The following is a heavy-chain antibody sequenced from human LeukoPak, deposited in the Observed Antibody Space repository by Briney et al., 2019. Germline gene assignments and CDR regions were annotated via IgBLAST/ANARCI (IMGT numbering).Heavy chain of an antibody. D-gene: IGHD3-10*01. CDR1: GFTFSNAW. Sequence: GGSLRLSCAGSGFTFSNAWMSWVRQAPGKGLEWLGRIKSKSDGGTTDHAAPVKGRFIISRDDSKNMAYLQMNSLKIEDSAMYYCSTRGGFGYWGQGTLVTVSS. CDR2: IKSKSDGGTT. CDR3: STRGGFGY. J-gene: IGHJ4*02. V-gene: IGHV3-15*01.